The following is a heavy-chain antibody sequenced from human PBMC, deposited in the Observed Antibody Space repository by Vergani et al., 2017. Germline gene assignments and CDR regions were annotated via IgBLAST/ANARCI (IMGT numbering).Heavy chain of an antibody. V-gene: IGHV3-23*01. Sequence: EVQLLESGGGLVQPGGSLRLSCAASGFTFSSYAMSWVRQAPGKGLEWVSAISGSGGSTYYADSVKGRFTISRGNSKNTLYLQMNSLRAEDTAVYYCAKNRVYYYDSSSSNWGQGTLVTVSS. CDR1: GFTFSSYA. CDR2: ISGSGGST. J-gene: IGHJ4*02. D-gene: IGHD3-22*01. CDR3: AKNRVYYYDSSSSN.